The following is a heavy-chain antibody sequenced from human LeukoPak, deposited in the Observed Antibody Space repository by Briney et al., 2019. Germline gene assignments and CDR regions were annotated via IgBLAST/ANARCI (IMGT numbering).Heavy chain of an antibody. J-gene: IGHJ4*02. CDR2: MKQDGREQ. Sequence: GGSLRLSCVTSGFTFTNYWMTWVRQAPGKGLEWVANMKQDGREQYYVDSVKGRFTISRDNAKNSLDLQMNSLRAEDTAVYYCARDTLGEGEDANYAVYYFDCWGQGTPVTVSS. CDR3: ARDTLGEGEDANYAVYYFDC. D-gene: IGHD4/OR15-4a*01. CDR1: GFTFTNYW. V-gene: IGHV3-7*01.